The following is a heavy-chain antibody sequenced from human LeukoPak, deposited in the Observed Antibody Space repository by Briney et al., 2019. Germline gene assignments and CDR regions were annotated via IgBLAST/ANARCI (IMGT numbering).Heavy chain of an antibody. CDR2: ISYDGNKK. CDR3: ATESMLDWSGFDY. Sequence: LGRSLRLSCVASGFTLSRYVMHWVRQAPGEGLEWVAFISYDGNKKYYADSVKGRFTISRDNSKNTLYLQMNSLRTEDTAVYYCATESMLDWSGFDYWGQGTLVTVSS. D-gene: IGHD3-9*01. J-gene: IGHJ4*02. CDR1: GFTLSRYV. V-gene: IGHV3-30*04.